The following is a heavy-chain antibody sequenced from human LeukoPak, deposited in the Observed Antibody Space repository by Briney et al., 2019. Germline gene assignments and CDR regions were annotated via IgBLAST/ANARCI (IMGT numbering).Heavy chain of an antibody. D-gene: IGHD2-15*01. Sequence: PGGSLRLSCAASGFTFSSYAMSWVRQAPGKGLEWVAFIWYDGSNKYYADSVKGRFTISRDNSKNTLYLQMNGLRAEDTAVYYCASGRYCSGGSCYDAFDIWGQGTMVTVSS. CDR2: IWYDGSNK. J-gene: IGHJ3*02. V-gene: IGHV3-33*08. CDR3: ASGRYCSGGSCYDAFDI. CDR1: GFTFSSYA.